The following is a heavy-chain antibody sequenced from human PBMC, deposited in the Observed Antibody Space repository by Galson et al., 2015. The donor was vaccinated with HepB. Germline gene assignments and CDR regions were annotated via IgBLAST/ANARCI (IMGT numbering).Heavy chain of an antibody. Sequence: SLRLSCAASGFTVSSNYMSWVRQAPGKGLEWVSVIYSGGSTYYADSVKGRFTISRDNSKNTLYLQMNSLRAEDTAVYYCARSPPIDMGDYWGQGTLVTVSS. CDR2: IYSGGST. J-gene: IGHJ4*02. CDR3: ARSPPIDMGDY. V-gene: IGHV3-66*01. D-gene: IGHD3-9*01. CDR1: GFTVSSNY.